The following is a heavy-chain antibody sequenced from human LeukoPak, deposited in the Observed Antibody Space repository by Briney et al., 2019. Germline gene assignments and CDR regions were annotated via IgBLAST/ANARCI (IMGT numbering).Heavy chain of an antibody. J-gene: IGHJ4*02. V-gene: IGHV4-59*08. Sequence: PSETLSLTCTVSGGSISSYYWSWIRQPPGKGLEWIGYIYYSGSTNYNPSLKSRVTISVDTSKNQFSLKLSSVTAADTAVYYCALTTVTTGEFDYWGQGTLVTVSS. D-gene: IGHD4-17*01. CDR2: IYYSGST. CDR1: GGSISSYY. CDR3: ALTTVTTGEFDY.